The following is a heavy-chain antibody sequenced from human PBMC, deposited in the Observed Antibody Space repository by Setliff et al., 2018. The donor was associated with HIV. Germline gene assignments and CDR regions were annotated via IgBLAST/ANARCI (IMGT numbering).Heavy chain of an antibody. CDR3: VRPVREPVD. Sequence: GGSLRLSCAASGFTFSNAWMSWVRQAPGKGLEWVSYISGRSSDPNYADSVKGRFTISRDNAKNSVYLQMNSLRAEDTAMYYCVRPVREPVDWGRGTLVTVSS. CDR2: ISGRSSDP. J-gene: IGHJ4*02. D-gene: IGHD6-19*01. V-gene: IGHV3-11*03. CDR1: GFTFSNAW.